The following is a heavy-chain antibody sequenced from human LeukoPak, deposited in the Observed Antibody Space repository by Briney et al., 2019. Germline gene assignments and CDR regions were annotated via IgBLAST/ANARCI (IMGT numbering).Heavy chain of an antibody. CDR1: GGSISSYY. CDR2: IYYSGST. V-gene: IGHV4-59*08. D-gene: IGHD6-13*01. CDR3: ARGDAGSSWYRYYYGMDV. J-gene: IGHJ6*02. Sequence: PSETLSLTCTVSGGSISSYYWSWIRQPPGKGLEGIGYIYYSGSTNYNPSLKSRVTISVDASKNQFSLKLSSVTAADTAVFYCARGDAGSSWYRYYYGMDVWGQGTTVTVSS.